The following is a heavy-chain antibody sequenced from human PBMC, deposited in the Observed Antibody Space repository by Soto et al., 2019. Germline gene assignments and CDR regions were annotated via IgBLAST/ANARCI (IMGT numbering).Heavy chain of an antibody. CDR1: GYTFTSHD. CDR2: MNPNSGNT. D-gene: IGHD3-10*01. Sequence: GASVKVSCKASGYTFTSHDINWVRQATGQGLEWMGWMNPNSGNTGYAQKFQGRVTMTRNTSISTAYMELSSLRSEDTAVYYCARNVLLWFGELSYWYFDLWGRGTLVTVSS. V-gene: IGHV1-8*01. CDR3: ARNVLLWFGELSYWYFDL. J-gene: IGHJ2*01.